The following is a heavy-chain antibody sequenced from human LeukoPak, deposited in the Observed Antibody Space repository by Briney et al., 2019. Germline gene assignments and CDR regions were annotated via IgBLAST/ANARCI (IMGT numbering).Heavy chain of an antibody. Sequence: PGGSLRLSCAGSGFSFNSYSMNWVRQAPGKGLEWVSSISSGSNYIYYADSVKGRFTISRDNAKNSLYLQMNSLRAEDTALYYCARDSYAVSSVGQQLIPIDYWGQGTLVAVSS. J-gene: IGHJ4*02. CDR2: ISSGSNYI. CDR3: ARDSYAVSSVGQQLIPIDY. CDR1: GFSFNSYS. D-gene: IGHD6-13*01. V-gene: IGHV3-21*01.